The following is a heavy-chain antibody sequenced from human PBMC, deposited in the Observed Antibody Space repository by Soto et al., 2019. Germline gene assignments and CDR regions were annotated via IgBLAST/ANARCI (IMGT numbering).Heavy chain of an antibody. J-gene: IGHJ4*02. CDR3: ASGLEWEIIHSY. Sequence: SVNASSKASGGTFSRYAISWVRQAPGQGLEWMGGIIPIFGTANYAQKFQGRVTITADESTSTAYIELSSLRSEDTAVYYCASGLEWEIIHSYWGQGTLVTVSS. CDR2: IIPIFGTA. D-gene: IGHD1-26*01. V-gene: IGHV1-69*13. CDR1: GGTFSRYA.